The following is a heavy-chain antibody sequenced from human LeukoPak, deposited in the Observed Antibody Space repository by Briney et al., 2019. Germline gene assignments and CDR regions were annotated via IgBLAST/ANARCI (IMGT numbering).Heavy chain of an antibody. V-gene: IGHV4-39*07. CDR1: GGSISSSSYY. CDR2: IYYSGST. J-gene: IGHJ5*02. D-gene: IGHD2-15*01. CDR3: ARGRGVVAAMAGFDP. Sequence: TSETLSLTCTVSGGSISSSSYYWGWIRQPPGKGLEWIGSIYYSGSTYYNPSLKSRVTISVDTSKNQFSLKLSSVTAADTAVYYCARGRGVVAAMAGFDPWGQGTLVTASS.